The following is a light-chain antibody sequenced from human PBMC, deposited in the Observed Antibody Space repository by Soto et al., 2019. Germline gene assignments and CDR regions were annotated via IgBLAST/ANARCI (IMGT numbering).Light chain of an antibody. J-gene: IGKJ1*01. Sequence: ETVLTQSPGTLSLSPGERATLFCRASQSITSNHLAWYQQKPGQAPRLLIYGASSRATGIPDRFSGNGSGTDFTLTISRMEPEDFAVYYCQQHGTSPPSWTFGQGTKVEIK. V-gene: IGKV3-20*01. CDR1: QSITSNH. CDR2: GAS. CDR3: QQHGTSPPSWT.